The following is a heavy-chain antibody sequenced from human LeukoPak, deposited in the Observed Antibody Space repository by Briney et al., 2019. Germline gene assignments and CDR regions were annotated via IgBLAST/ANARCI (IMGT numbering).Heavy chain of an antibody. CDR1: GLTFSSYA. J-gene: IGHJ5*02. V-gene: IGHV3-23*01. CDR3: AKVFVLMRGTPENWFHP. CDR2: ISGSGGST. Sequence: GGSLRLSCAASGLTFSSYAMSWVRQAPGKGLEWVSAISGSGGSTYYADSVKGRFTISRDNSKNTLFLQMNSLRVEDTAVYFCAKVFVLMRGTPENWFHPWGQGTLVTVSS. D-gene: IGHD1-14*01.